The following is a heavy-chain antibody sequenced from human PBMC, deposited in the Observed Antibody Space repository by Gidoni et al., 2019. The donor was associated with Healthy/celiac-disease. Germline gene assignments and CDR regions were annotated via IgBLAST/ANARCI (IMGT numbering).Heavy chain of an antibody. CDR2: INHSGST. CDR1: GGSFSGYY. V-gene: IGHV4-34*01. CDR3: ARVRPVGYCSGGSCSGWFDP. Sequence: QVQLQQWGAGLLKPSETLSLTCAVYGGSFSGYYWSWIRQPPGKGLEWIGEINHSGSTNYNPSLKSRVTISVDTSKNQFSLKLSSVTAADTAVYYCARVRPVGYCSGGSCSGWFDPWGQGTLVTVSS. D-gene: IGHD2-15*01. J-gene: IGHJ5*02.